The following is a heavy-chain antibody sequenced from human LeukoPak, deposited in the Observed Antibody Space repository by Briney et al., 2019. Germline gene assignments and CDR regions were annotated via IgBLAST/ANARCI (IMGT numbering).Heavy chain of an antibody. CDR2: INHSGST. CDR1: GGSFSGYY. CDR3: ARAPTGYYYYGMDV. V-gene: IGHV4-34*01. J-gene: IGHJ6*02. Sequence: SETLSLTCAVYGGSFSGYYWSWIRQPPGKGLEWIGEINHSGSTNYNPSLKSRVTISVDTSKNQFSLKLSSVTAADTAVYYCARAPTGYYYYGMDVWGQGTTVTVSS.